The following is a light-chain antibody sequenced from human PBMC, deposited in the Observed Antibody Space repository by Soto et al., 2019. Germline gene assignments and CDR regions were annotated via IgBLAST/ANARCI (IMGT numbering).Light chain of an antibody. V-gene: IGLV2-14*01. Sequence: QSVLTQPASVSGSPGQSITISCTGTSSDAGGYNYVSWYQQHPGKAPKLMIYDVSNRPSGVSNRFSGSKSGNTASLTISGLQADDVADSYCSSYTSSSTYVFGTGTKVTVL. CDR1: SSDAGGYNY. J-gene: IGLJ1*01. CDR2: DVS. CDR3: SSYTSSSTYV.